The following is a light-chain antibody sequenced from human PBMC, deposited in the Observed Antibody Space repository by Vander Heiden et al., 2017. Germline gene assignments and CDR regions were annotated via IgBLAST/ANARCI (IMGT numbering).Light chain of an antibody. CDR2: AAS. CDR3: QQCHSTPWT. CDR1: QSISSY. Sequence: IHTPSTLSASVGDRVTITCRASQSISSYVTWYQQKPGKAPKLLICAASSLQSGVPSRFSGSGSGTEFTLTISSLQSEDFATYYCQQCHSTPWTFGQGTKVEIK. J-gene: IGKJ1*01. V-gene: IGKV1-39*01.